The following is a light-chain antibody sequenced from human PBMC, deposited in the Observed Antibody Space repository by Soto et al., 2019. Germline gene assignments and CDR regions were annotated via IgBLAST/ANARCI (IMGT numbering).Light chain of an antibody. J-gene: IGLJ1*01. CDR3: SSYAGNDDYV. V-gene: IGLV2-8*01. Sequence: QSVLTQPPSASGSPGQSVTISCTGTSSDVGGDNYVSWYQQHPGKAPKLIIFGVNKRPSGVPDRFSGSKSGNTASLTVSGLQAEDEADYYCSSYAGNDDYVFGTGTKLTVL. CDR2: GVN. CDR1: SSDVGGDNY.